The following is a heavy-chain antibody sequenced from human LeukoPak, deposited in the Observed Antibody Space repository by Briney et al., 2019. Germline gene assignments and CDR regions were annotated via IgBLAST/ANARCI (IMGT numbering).Heavy chain of an antibody. CDR1: GFTFSSYA. Sequence: GGSPRLSRAASGFTFSSYAMSWVRQAPGKGLEWVSAIRDSGGSTYYADSAKGRFTISRDNSKNALYLQMNSLRAEDTAVYYCAKDTVKGSYSVFDYWGQGTLVTVSS. J-gene: IGHJ4*02. V-gene: IGHV3-23*01. CDR2: IRDSGGST. D-gene: IGHD1-26*01. CDR3: AKDTVKGSYSVFDY.